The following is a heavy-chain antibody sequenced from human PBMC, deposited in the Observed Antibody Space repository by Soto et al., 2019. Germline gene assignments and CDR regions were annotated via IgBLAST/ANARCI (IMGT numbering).Heavy chain of an antibody. CDR3: AKARHSTSWYGLEADF. V-gene: IGHV3-30*09. Sequence: QVQLVESGGGVVQPGRSLRLSCAASAFTFRSYTMHWVRQAPGKGLEWLATISYDGSKTNYADSVRGRFAISRDNLKNTLDLQMNSLNPEDTAVYHCAKARHSTSWYGLEADFWGQGTLVTVSS. CDR2: ISYDGSKT. D-gene: IGHD6-13*01. J-gene: IGHJ4*02. CDR1: AFTFRSYT.